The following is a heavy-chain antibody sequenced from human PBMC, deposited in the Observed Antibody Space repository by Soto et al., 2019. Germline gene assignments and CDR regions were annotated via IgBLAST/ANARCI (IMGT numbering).Heavy chain of an antibody. CDR2: ISSNGGST. CDR1: GFTFSSYA. V-gene: IGHV3-64*02. D-gene: IGHD1-20*01. J-gene: IGHJ4*02. CDR3: ARGDNWNQIDY. Sequence: GALRLSCAASGFTFSSYAMHWVRQAPGKGLEYVSAISSNGGSTYYADSVKGRFTISRDNSKNTLYLQMGSLRAEDMAVYYCARGDNWNQIDYWGQGTLVTVSS.